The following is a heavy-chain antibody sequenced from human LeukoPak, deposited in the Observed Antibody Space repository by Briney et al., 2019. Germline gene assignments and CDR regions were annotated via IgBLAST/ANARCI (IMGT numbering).Heavy chain of an antibody. V-gene: IGHV3-64D*06. CDR3: VKDLGQQWLVSYFDY. CDR2: ISSNGGST. J-gene: IGHJ4*02. Sequence: PGGSLRLSCSASGFTFSSYAMHWVRQAPGKGLEYVSAISSNGGSTYYADSVKGRFTISRDNSKNTLYLQMSSLGAEDTAVYYCVKDLGQQWLVSYFDYWGQGTLVTVSS. D-gene: IGHD6-19*01. CDR1: GFTFSSYA.